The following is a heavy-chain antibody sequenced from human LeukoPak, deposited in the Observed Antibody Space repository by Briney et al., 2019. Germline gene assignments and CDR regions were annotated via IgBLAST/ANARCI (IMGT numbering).Heavy chain of an antibody. D-gene: IGHD6-25*01. Sequence: SETLSLTCTVSGDSIFSTTYYWGWIRQPPGKGLEWIGSIFHSGSTYYNPSLKSRVTISVDTSKNQLSLRLRSVTAADTAVYYCARLYQGKRPPDYWGQGTLVTVS. V-gene: IGHV4-39*01. J-gene: IGHJ4*02. CDR1: GDSIFSTTYY. CDR2: IFHSGST. CDR3: ARLYQGKRPPDY.